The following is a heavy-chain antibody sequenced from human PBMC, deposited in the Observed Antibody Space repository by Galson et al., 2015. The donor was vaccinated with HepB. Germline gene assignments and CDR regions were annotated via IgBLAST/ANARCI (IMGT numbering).Heavy chain of an antibody. CDR3: AREMGPVPYCGGDCYSTQDGMDV. CDR2: INPSGGST. J-gene: IGHJ6*02. CDR1: GYTFTSYY. Sequence: SVKVSCKASGYTFTSYYMHWVRQAPGQGLEWMGIINPSGGSTSYAQKLQGRVTMTRDTSTSTVYMELSSLRSEDTAVYYCAREMGPVPYCGGDCYSTQDGMDVWGQGTTVTVSS. D-gene: IGHD2-21*02. V-gene: IGHV1-46*04.